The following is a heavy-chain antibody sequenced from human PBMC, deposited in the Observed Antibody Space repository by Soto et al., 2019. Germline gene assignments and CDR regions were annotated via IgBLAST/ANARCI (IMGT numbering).Heavy chain of an antibody. D-gene: IGHD3-3*01. V-gene: IGHV1-18*01. Sequence: QVQLVQSGAEMKKPGASVKVSCKASGYIFTSYGISWVRQAPGQGLEWMGWISAYNGNTNYAQKLQGRVTMTTDTSTSTAYMELRSLRSDDTAVYYCATDIGNLGFLEWLTLHFDYWGQGTLVTVSS. CDR3: ATDIGNLGFLEWLTLHFDY. CDR2: ISAYNGNT. CDR1: GYIFTSYG. J-gene: IGHJ4*02.